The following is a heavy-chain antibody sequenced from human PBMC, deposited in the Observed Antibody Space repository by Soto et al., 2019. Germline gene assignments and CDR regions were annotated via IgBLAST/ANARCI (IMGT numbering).Heavy chain of an antibody. Sequence: EVKLLESGGGLAQPGGSLRLSCVGSGFTFDSYAISWVRQAPGKGLQWISAISGSADGTDYAHSVKGRFTISRDNSRNTVHLQMDSLRVKDTALYYCAKDTVGGYSFWSGYYSDGLDVWGQGTMVTVSS. J-gene: IGHJ3*01. CDR1: GFTFDSYA. D-gene: IGHD3-3*01. V-gene: IGHV3-23*01. CDR3: AKDTVGGYSFWSGYYSDGLDV. CDR2: ISGSADGT.